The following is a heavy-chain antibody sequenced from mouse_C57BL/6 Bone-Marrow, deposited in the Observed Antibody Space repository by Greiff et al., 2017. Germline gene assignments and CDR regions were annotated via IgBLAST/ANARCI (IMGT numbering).Heavy chain of an antibody. D-gene: IGHD3-1*01. Sequence: QVQLQQPGAELVMPGASVKLSCKASGYTFTSYWMHWVKQRPGQGLEWIGELDPSDSYTNYNQKFKGKSTLTVDKSSSTAYMQLSSLTSEDSAVCYCAGGLAWFAYWGQGTLVTVSA. CDR2: LDPSDSYT. CDR3: AGGLAWFAY. CDR1: GYTFTSYW. J-gene: IGHJ3*01. V-gene: IGHV1-69*01.